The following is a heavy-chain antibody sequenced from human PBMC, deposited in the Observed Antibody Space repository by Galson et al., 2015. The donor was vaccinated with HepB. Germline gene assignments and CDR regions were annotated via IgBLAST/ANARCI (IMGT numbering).Heavy chain of an antibody. CDR3: ARAPGMGPHDAFDI. J-gene: IGHJ3*02. CDR1: GYTFTSYY. CDR2: INPSGGST. Sequence: SVKVSCKASGYTFTSYYMHWVRQAPGQGLEWMGIINPSGGSTNYAQKFQGWVTMTRDTSISTAYMELSRLRSDDTAVYYCARAPGMGPHDAFDIWGQGTMVTVPS. V-gene: IGHV1-2*04. D-gene: IGHD3-10*01.